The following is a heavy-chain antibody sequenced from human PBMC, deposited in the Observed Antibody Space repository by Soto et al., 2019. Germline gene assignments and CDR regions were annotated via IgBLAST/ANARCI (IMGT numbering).Heavy chain of an antibody. J-gene: IGHJ4*02. CDR3: AKSLPSGLRETAMIQYFDF. CDR2: ISVRGGST. Sequence: EVQLLESGGGLVQPGGSLRLSCAASGFTFSNNAMAWVRQAPGRGLEWVSAISVRGGSTYYADSVKGRFTVSRDNSKSTLYLQMDSLRAEDTAVYYCAKSLPSGLRETAMIQYFDFWGQGTLVTVSS. CDR1: GFTFSNNA. D-gene: IGHD5-18*01. V-gene: IGHV3-23*01.